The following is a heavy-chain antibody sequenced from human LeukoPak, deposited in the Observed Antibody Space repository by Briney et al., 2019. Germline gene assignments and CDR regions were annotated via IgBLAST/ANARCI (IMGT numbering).Heavy chain of an antibody. CDR1: GFTFSSYA. J-gene: IGHJ4*02. CDR2: ISGSGGST. CDR3: AKSGSAGSGWFFDY. V-gene: IGHV3-23*01. D-gene: IGHD6-19*01. Sequence: AGGSLRLSCAASGFTFSSYAMSWVRQAPGKGPEWVSAISGSGGSTYYADSVKGRLTISRDNSKNTLYLQMNSLRAEDTAVYYCAKSGSAGSGWFFDYWGQGTLVTVSS.